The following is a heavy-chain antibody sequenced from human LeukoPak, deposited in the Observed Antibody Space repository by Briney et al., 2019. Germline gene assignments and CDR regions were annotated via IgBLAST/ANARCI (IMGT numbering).Heavy chain of an antibody. V-gene: IGHV4-34*01. D-gene: IGHD1-20*01. CDR1: GGSFSDYY. Sequence: SETLSLTCAVYGGSFSDYYWSWIRQPPGKGLEWIGEINHSGSTNYNPSLKSRVTISVDTSKNQFSLKLSSVTAADTAVYYCARLYGITGIGDYWGQGTLVTVSS. CDR2: INHSGST. CDR3: ARLYGITGIGDY. J-gene: IGHJ4*02.